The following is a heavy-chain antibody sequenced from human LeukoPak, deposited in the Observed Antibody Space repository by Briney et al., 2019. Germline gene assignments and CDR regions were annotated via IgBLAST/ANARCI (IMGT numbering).Heavy chain of an antibody. CDR3: ARDPTRQDYFDY. CDR2: TYYRSKWYN. CDR1: GDIVSIYTAA. J-gene: IGHJ4*02. Sequence: SQTLSLTCAISGDIVSIYTAAWNWIRQPPSSGLEWLGRTYYRSKWYNDYAVSVKSRITINSNTSRNQFSLLLYSVTPEDTAMYYCARDPTRQDYFDYWGQGTPVTVSS. V-gene: IGHV6-1*01.